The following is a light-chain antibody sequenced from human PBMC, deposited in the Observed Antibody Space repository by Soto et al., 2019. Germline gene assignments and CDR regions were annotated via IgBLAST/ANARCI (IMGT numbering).Light chain of an antibody. J-gene: IGLJ1*01. CDR2: NND. V-gene: IGLV1-44*01. Sequence: QSVLTQPPSASGTPGQGVTISCSGSSANIGSNGVNWFQQLPGTAPKLLIYNNDQRPSGVPDRFSGSKSGTSASLAMSGLQSEDEAHYYCQSYDSSLSGYVFGTGTKVTVL. CDR1: SANIGSNG. CDR3: QSYDSSLSGYV.